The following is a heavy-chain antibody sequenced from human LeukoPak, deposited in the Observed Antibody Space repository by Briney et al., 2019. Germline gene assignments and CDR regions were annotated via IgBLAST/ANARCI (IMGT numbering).Heavy chain of an antibody. D-gene: IGHD3-3*01. CDR1: GDSVSSNSAA. Sequence: SQTLSLTCALSGDSVSSNSAAWNWIRQSPSRGLEWLGRTYYRSKWYNDYAVSVKSRITINPDTSKNQFSLQLNSVTPEDTAVYYCARTIRFLEWLSYVGWFDPWGQGALVTVSS. V-gene: IGHV6-1*01. CDR3: ARTIRFLEWLSYVGWFDP. J-gene: IGHJ5*02. CDR2: TYYRSKWYN.